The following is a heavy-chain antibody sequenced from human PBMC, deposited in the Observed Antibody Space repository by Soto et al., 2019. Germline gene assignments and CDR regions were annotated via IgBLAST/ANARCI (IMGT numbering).Heavy chain of an antibody. V-gene: IGHV4-31*02. CDR2: ISHRGTA. CDR1: GGSISSGAYY. CDR3: ARVSATGTRWFDP. J-gene: IGHJ5*02. D-gene: IGHD6-13*01. Sequence: SETLSLTCTVSGGSISSGAYYWGWIRQHPGKGLEWIGYISHRGTAYYTPSPKSRVSLPVDPSKSQFSLNVTSLTAADTAVYYCARVSATGTRWFDPWGPGTLVTVSS.